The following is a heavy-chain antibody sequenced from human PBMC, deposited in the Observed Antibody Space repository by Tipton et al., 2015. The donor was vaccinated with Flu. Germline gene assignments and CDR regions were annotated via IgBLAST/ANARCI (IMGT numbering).Heavy chain of an antibody. V-gene: IGHV4-59*01. CDR2: IYYSGST. Sequence: TLSLTCTVSGGSISSYYWSWIRQPPGKGLEWIGYIYYSGSTNYNPSLKSRVTILVDTSKNQFSLKLSSVTAADTAVYYCARGRLYNWNYPYYMDVWGKGTTVTVSS. D-gene: IGHD1-20*01. CDR1: GGSISSYY. CDR3: ARGRLYNWNYPYYMDV. J-gene: IGHJ6*03.